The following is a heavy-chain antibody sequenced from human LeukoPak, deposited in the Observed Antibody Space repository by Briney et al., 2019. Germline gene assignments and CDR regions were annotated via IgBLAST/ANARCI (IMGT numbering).Heavy chain of an antibody. CDR1: GFTFSNYG. J-gene: IGHJ3*02. Sequence: GGSLRLSCAASGFTFSNYGMHWVRQAPGKGLEWVAVISYAGSNQYYADSVKGRFTISRDNSKNTLYLQMNSLRAEDTAVYYCAKGGYYDSSGYSHGVAFDIWGQGTMVTVSS. V-gene: IGHV3-30*18. CDR3: AKGGYYDSSGYSHGVAFDI. CDR2: ISYAGSNQ. D-gene: IGHD3-22*01.